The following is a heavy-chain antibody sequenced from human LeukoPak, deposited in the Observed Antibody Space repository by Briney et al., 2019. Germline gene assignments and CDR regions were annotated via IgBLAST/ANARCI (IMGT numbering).Heavy chain of an antibody. CDR3: ARDAYGGNSYGAFDI. D-gene: IGHD4-23*01. J-gene: IGHJ3*02. Sequence: GGSLRLSCAASGFTFSSHAMHWVRQAPGKGLEWVAVISYDGSNKYYADSVKGRFTISRDNSKNTLYLQMNSLRAEDTAVYYCARDAYGGNSYGAFDIWGQGTMVTVSS. CDR1: GFTFSSHA. CDR2: ISYDGSNK. V-gene: IGHV3-30-3*01.